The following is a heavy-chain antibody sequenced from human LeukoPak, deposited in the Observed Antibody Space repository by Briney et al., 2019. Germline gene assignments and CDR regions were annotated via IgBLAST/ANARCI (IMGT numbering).Heavy chain of an antibody. J-gene: IGHJ4*02. D-gene: IGHD1-26*01. CDR3: ARVAIVGARRAGFDY. CDR1: GYTFTSYY. CDR2: INPSGGST. Sequence: GASVKVSCKASGYTFTSYYMHWVRQAPGQGLEWMGIINPSGGSTSYAQKFQGRVTMTRDTSTSTVYMELSSLRSEDTAVYYCARVAIVGARRAGFDYWGQGTLVTVSS. V-gene: IGHV1-46*01.